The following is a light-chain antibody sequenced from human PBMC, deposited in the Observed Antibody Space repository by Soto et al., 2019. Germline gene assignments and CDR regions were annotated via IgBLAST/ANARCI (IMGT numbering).Light chain of an antibody. V-gene: IGKV3-20*01. CDR3: QQYGDSPPT. J-gene: IGKJ1*01. CDR1: QSLSGNS. Sequence: EVVLTQSPGTLSLSPGEGATLSCRASQSLSGNSLAWYQQKPGQAPRLLIYAASSRAPGVPDRFGGGGSGTDFTLTISRLEPEDFAVYYCQQYGDSPPTFGQGTKVEIK. CDR2: AAS.